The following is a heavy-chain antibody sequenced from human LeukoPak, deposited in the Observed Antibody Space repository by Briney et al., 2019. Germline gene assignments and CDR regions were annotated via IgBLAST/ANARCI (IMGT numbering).Heavy chain of an antibody. Sequence: SETLSLTCTVSGGSFSSYYWSWIRQPAGKGLEWIGGIYDSGSTNYNPSLKSRATISIDKSKNQFSLRLNSVTAADTAVYYCARAAGYSYGHHLDYWGQGTMVTVSS. D-gene: IGHD5-18*01. J-gene: IGHJ4*02. CDR3: ARAAGYSYGHHLDY. CDR2: IYDSGST. CDR1: GGSFSSYY. V-gene: IGHV4-4*07.